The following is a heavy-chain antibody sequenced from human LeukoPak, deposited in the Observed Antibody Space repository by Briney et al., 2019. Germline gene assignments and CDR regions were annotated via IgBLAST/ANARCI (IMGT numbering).Heavy chain of an antibody. D-gene: IGHD2-21*02. CDR2: INPNSGGA. CDR1: GYTFTGYY. V-gene: IGHV1-2*02. J-gene: IGHJ4*02. Sequence: ASVKVSCKASGYTFTGYYMHWVRQAPGQGLEWMGWINPNSGGANYAQRFQGRVTMTRDTSISTAYMDLSRLRSDDTAVYYCARIEGGTGTTSDWGQGTLVTVSS. CDR3: ARIEGGTGTTSD.